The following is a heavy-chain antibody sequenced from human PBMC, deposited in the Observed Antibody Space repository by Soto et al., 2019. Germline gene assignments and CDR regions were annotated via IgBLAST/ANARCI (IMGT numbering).Heavy chain of an antibody. J-gene: IGHJ4*02. CDR3: ARGLNSSSWYLYSFGY. Sequence: GASVKVSCKASGGTFSSYAISWVRQAPGQGLEWMGGIIPIFGTANYAQKFQGRVTITADESTSTAYMELSSLRSEDTAVYYCARGLNSSSWYLYSFGYWGQGTLVTVSS. V-gene: IGHV1-69*13. D-gene: IGHD6-13*01. CDR1: GGTFSSYA. CDR2: IIPIFGTA.